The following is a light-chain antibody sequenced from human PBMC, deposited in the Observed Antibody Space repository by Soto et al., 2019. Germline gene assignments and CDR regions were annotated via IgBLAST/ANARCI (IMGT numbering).Light chain of an antibody. CDR2: MNS. Sequence: QSVLTQPPSLSGTPGQKVTISCIGTRSNIGSAIVHLYEQVPGTAPKNLMYMNSHRPSGVPDRFSGSKSGTSASLIITGLRPDDEADYYYVAWDDNLSSRVFGGGTKVTVL. CDR3: VAWDDNLSSRV. J-gene: IGLJ3*02. V-gene: IGLV1-47*01. CDR1: RSNIGSAI.